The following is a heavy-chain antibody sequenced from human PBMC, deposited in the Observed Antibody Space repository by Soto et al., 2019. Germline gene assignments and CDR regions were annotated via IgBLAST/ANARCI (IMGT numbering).Heavy chain of an antibody. CDR3: ARERSIAAAGTYWFDP. J-gene: IGHJ5*02. D-gene: IGHD6-13*01. CDR2: IIPILGIA. V-gene: IGHV1-69*08. CDR1: GGTFSSYT. Sequence: QVQLVQSGAEVKKPGSSVKVSCKASGGTFSSYTISWVRQAPGQGLEWMGRIIPILGIANYAQKFQGRVTITADKSTSTAYMELSSLRSEDTAVYYCARERSIAAAGTYWFDPWGQGTLVTVSS.